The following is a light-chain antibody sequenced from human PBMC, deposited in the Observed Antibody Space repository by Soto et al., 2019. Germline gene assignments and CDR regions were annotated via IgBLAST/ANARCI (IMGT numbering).Light chain of an antibody. Sequence: QSVLTQPASVSGSPGQSITISCTGTSSDVGGYNYVSWYQQHPGKAPKLMIYDVSKRPSGVPDRFSGSKSGNTASLTVSGLQAEDEADYYCSSYAGSNGYVFGTGTKVTVL. CDR3: SSYAGSNGYV. CDR1: SSDVGGYNY. CDR2: DVS. J-gene: IGLJ1*01. V-gene: IGLV2-8*01.